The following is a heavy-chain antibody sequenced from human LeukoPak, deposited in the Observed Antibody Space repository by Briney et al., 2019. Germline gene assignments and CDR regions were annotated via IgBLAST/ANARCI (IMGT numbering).Heavy chain of an antibody. Sequence: SQTLSLTCTVSSGSISSGDYYWSWIRQPPGKGLEWIGYIYYSGSIYYNPSLKSRVTISVDTSKNQFSLKLSSVTAADTAVYYCARDFTAAGYYYYMDVWGKGTTVTVSS. CDR3: ARDFTAAGYYYYMDV. V-gene: IGHV4-30-4*08. CDR1: SGSISSGDYY. J-gene: IGHJ6*03. D-gene: IGHD6-13*01. CDR2: IYYSGSI.